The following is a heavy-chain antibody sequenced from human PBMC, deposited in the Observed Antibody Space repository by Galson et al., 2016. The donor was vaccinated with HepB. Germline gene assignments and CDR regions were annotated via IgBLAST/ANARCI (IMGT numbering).Heavy chain of an antibody. V-gene: IGHV1-69-2*01. CDR1: GYTFTDYY. J-gene: IGHJ5*02. CDR2: VDPEDGET. CDR3: ATMDIVTTSYWFDP. Sequence: VKVSCKVSGYTFTDYYIHWVQQAPGGGLEWMGLVDPEDGETMYAVKFQGRVTITADTSTDTAYMELGSLRSEDTAVYYCATMDIVTTSYWFDPWGQGTLVTVSS. D-gene: IGHD5-12*01.